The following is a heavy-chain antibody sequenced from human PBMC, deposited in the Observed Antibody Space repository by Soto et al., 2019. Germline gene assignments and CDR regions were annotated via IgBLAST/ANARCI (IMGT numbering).Heavy chain of an antibody. Sequence: PSETLSLTCTVSGDSFSGADYYCWWIRQPLGKGPEWIGYTYYDADTKYHPAPKRRVTMSVDTSKTQLSLRLSSVTAADTAVYFCARGPGYIDGWRTFDFWGRGILVTSPQ. CDR2: TYYDADT. V-gene: IGHV4-61*08. J-gene: IGHJ4*02. CDR3: ARGPGYIDGWRTFDF. D-gene: IGHD6-19*01. CDR1: GDSFSGADYY.